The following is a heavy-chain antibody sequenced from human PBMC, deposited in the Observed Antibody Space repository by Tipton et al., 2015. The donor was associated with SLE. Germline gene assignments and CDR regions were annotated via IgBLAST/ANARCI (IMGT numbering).Heavy chain of an antibody. D-gene: IGHD2-15*01. Sequence: TLSLTCTVSGGSMSTYYWSWIRLPPGKGLEWIGYIYYSGGTSYNPSLNSRVTISVDTYRNQFSLKLTSVTAADSAVYYCARYSLTNWHLDLWGRGTLVTASS. V-gene: IGHV4-59*01. CDR1: GGSMSTYY. CDR3: ARYSLTNWHLDL. J-gene: IGHJ2*01. CDR2: IYYSGGT.